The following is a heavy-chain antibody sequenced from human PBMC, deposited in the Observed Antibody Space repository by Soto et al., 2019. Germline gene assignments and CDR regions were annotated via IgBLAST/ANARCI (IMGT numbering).Heavy chain of an antibody. V-gene: IGHV1-69*06. CDR2: IIPIFGTA. CDR3: AREGALGSPDV. D-gene: IGHD2-2*03. CDR1: GGTFSSYA. J-gene: IGHJ6*02. Sequence: ASVKVSCKASGGTFSSYAISWVLQAPGQGLEWMGGIIPIFGTANYAQKFQGRVTITADKSTSTAYMELSSLRSEDTAVYYCAREGALGSPDVWGQGTTVTVSS.